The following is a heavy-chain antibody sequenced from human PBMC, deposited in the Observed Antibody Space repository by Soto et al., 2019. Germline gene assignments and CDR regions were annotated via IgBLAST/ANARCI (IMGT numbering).Heavy chain of an antibody. CDR2: INPSGGSA. J-gene: IGHJ4*02. V-gene: IGHV1-46*01. CDR3: ARDFVVVPSALYYFDY. D-gene: IGHD2-2*01. Sequence: GASVKVSCKASGYTFISYYMHWVRQAPGQGLEWMGIINPSGGSASHAQKFQGRVTMTRDTSTSTVYMELSSLRSEDTAVYYCARDFVVVPSALYYFDYWGQXXLVTXSS. CDR1: GYTFISYY.